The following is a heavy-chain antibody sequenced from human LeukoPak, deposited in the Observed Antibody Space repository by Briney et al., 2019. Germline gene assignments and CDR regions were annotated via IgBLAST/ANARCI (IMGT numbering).Heavy chain of an antibody. CDR3: AKHDYVWGSYRYFFDY. D-gene: IGHD3-16*02. J-gene: IGHJ4*02. CDR2: ISGSGGST. CDR1: GFTFSSYG. Sequence: GGTLRLSCAASGFTFSSYGMSWVRQAPGKGLEWVSAISGSGGSTYYADSVKGRFTISRDNSKNTLYLQMNSLRAEDTAVYYCAKHDYVWGSYRYFFDYWGQGTLVTVSS. V-gene: IGHV3-23*01.